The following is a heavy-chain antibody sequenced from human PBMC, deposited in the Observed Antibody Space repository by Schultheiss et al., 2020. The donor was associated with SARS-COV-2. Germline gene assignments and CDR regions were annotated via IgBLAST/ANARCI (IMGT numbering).Heavy chain of an antibody. D-gene: IGHD4-17*01. CDR2: ISYDGSNK. V-gene: IGHV3-30*03. CDR3: ARDRGRYYGDYGVADV. CDR1: GFTFSSYG. J-gene: IGHJ6*02. Sequence: GESLKISCAASGFTFSSYGMHWVRQAPGKGLEWVAVISYDGSNKYYADSVKGRFTISRDNAKNSLYLQMNSLRAEDTAVYYCARDRGRYYGDYGVADVWGQGTTVTVSS.